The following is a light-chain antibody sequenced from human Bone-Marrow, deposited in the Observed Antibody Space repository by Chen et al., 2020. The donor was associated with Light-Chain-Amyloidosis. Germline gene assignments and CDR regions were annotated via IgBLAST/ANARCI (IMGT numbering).Light chain of an antibody. CDR3: QVWDRSSDRPV. V-gene: IGLV3-21*02. Sequence: SYVLTPPSSFSVAPVQTATIACGGNNIGSTSLHWYQQTPGQAPLLVVYDDSDRPSGIPERLSGSNSGNTATLTISRVEAGDEADYYCQVWDRSSDRPVFGGGTKLTVL. CDR2: DDS. J-gene: IGLJ3*02. CDR1: NIGSTS.